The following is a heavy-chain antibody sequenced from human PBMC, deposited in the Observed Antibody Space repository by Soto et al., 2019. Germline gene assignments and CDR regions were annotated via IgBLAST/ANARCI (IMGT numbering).Heavy chain of an antibody. D-gene: IGHD5-12*01. Sequence: GESLKISCKGSGYSFTSYWIGWVRQMPGKGLEWMGIIYPGDSDTRYSPSFQGQVTISADKSISTAYLQWSSLKASDTAMYYCARHLQGYVEMATHHAFDIWGQGTMVTVSS. J-gene: IGHJ3*02. CDR3: ARHLQGYVEMATHHAFDI. CDR1: GYSFTSYW. V-gene: IGHV5-51*01. CDR2: IYPGDSDT.